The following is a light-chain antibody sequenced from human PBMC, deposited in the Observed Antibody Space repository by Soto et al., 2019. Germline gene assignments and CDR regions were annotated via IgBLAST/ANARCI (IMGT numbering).Light chain of an antibody. V-gene: IGKV3-20*01. CDR2: GAS. J-gene: IGKJ4*01. CDR1: QSVGSSY. Sequence: EIGLTQSPGTLSLSPGERVTLSCRASQSVGSSYLAWYQQKAGHAPRLLIYGASSRATGIPDRFSGSGSGTDFSLTISRLEPEDSAVYYCQQCGSPLVTFGGGTKVEIK. CDR3: QQCGSPLVT.